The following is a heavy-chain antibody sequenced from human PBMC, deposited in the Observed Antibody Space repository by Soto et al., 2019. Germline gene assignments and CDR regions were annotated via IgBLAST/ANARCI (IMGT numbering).Heavy chain of an antibody. CDR3: ARVGAARKGYYYYAMDV. CDR2: IYTSGST. Sequence: SETLSLTCTVSGGSISSYYWSWIRQPAGKGLEWIGRIYTSGSTNYNPSLKSRVTMSVDTSKNQFSLKLSSVTAADTAVYYCARVGAARKGYYYYAMDVWGQGTTVTVSS. D-gene: IGHD6-13*01. V-gene: IGHV4-4*07. J-gene: IGHJ6*02. CDR1: GGSISSYY.